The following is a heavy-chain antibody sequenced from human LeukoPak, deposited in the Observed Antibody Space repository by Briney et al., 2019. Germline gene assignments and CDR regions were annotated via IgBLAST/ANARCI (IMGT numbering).Heavy chain of an antibody. Sequence: ASVKVSCMASGYTFTSYGISWVRQAPGQGLEWMGWISAYNDNTNYAQKLQGRVTMTTDTSTSTAYMELRSLRSDDTAVYYCARLPPDYYDSSGYYGSYFDYWGQGTLVTVSS. V-gene: IGHV1-18*01. CDR1: GYTFTSYG. CDR2: ISAYNDNT. CDR3: ARLPPDYYDSSGYYGSYFDY. D-gene: IGHD3-22*01. J-gene: IGHJ4*02.